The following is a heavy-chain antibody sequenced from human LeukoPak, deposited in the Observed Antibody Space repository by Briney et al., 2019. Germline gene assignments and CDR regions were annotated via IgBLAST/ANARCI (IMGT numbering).Heavy chain of an antibody. CDR2: ISGSGGST. J-gene: IGHJ5*02. D-gene: IGHD6-13*01. CDR1: GFTFSSYA. Sequence: GGSLRFSCAASGFTFSSYAMSWVRQAQGKGLEWVSAISGSGGSTYYVDSVKGRFTISRDNSKNTLYLQMNSLRAEDTAVYYCAKDPLVPAAVDWFDPWGQGTLVTVSS. CDR3: AKDPLVPAAVDWFDP. V-gene: IGHV3-23*01.